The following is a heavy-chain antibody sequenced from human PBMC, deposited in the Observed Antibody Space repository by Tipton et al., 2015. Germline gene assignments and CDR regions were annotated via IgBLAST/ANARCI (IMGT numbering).Heavy chain of an antibody. V-gene: IGHV4-4*07. D-gene: IGHD3-16*01. Sequence: TLSLTCTVSGGSIGNYYWNWIRQPAGKRLEWIGRIYDTGTTNYNPSLKGRVTMSVAASNNEFPLNLRSVTAADTAVYYCARESLGRALYFFDYWGQGSPVTVSA. CDR2: IYDTGTT. CDR3: ARESLGRALYFFDY. CDR1: GGSIGNYY. J-gene: IGHJ4*02.